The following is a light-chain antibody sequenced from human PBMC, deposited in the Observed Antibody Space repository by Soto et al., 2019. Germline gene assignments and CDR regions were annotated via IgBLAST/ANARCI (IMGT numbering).Light chain of an antibody. V-gene: IGLV2-14*03. CDR1: SSDVGGYSY. CDR2: DVS. CDR3: SSWTSSSAVVL. J-gene: IGLJ2*01. Sequence: QSALTQPASVSASPGQSITISCTGTSSDVGGYSYVSWYQQHPGKVPRLVIYDVSTRPSGVSNRFSGSKSGSTASLTISGLQAEDEADYYCSSWTSSSAVVLFGGGTKLTVL.